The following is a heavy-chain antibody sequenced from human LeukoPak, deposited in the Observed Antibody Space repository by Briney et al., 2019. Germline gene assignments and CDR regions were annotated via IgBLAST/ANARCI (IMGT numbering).Heavy chain of an antibody. CDR1: GYTFTGYY. Sequence: AASVKVSCKASGYTFTGYYMHWVRQAPGQGLEWMGWINPNSGGTNYAQKFQGRVTMTRDTSISTAYMELSRLRSDDAAVYYCARLGRWFGEGAINDYYYYYGMDVWGQGTTVTVSS. D-gene: IGHD3-10*01. J-gene: IGHJ6*02. CDR3: ARLGRWFGEGAINDYYYYYGMDV. V-gene: IGHV1-2*02. CDR2: INPNSGGT.